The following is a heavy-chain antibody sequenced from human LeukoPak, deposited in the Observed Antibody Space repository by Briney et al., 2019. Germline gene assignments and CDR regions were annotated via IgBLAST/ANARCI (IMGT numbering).Heavy chain of an antibody. D-gene: IGHD6-19*01. CDR1: GYTFTSYA. V-gene: IGHV7-4-1*02. CDR2: INTNTGNP. Sequence: ASVKVSCKASGYTFTSYAMNWVRQAPGQGLEWMGWINTNTGNPTYAQGFTGRFVFSLDTSVSTAYLQISSLKAEDTAVYYCARGYYEQWLVSGEAGDYWGQGTLVTVSS. CDR3: ARGYYEQWLVSGEAGDY. J-gene: IGHJ4*02.